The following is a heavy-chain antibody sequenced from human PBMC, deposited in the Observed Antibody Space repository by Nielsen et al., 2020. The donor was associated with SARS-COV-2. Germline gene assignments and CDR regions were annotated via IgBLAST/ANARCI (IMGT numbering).Heavy chain of an antibody. J-gene: IGHJ6*03. D-gene: IGHD4-11*01. V-gene: IGHV1-24*01. CDR2: FDPENGET. CDR3: ATRSWDSTVPKVMNTNYYYYYYMDV. Sequence: ASVKVSCKASGYSLTELSMHWVRQAPGKGLEWMGGFDPENGETIYAQKFQGRVTMTEDTSTDTAYMELSSLRSEDTAVYYCATRSWDSTVPKVMNTNYYYYYYMDVWGKGTTVTVSS. CDR1: GYSLTELS.